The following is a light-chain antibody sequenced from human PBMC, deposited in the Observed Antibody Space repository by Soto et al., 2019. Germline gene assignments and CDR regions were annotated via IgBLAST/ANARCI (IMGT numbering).Light chain of an antibody. V-gene: IGKV3-20*01. CDR1: QSVSRSY. Sequence: EFVLTQSPSTLSLSPGERATLSCRASQSVSRSYLAWYQQKIGQAPRLLIYGASTRATGIPDRFSGSGSGTDFTLTTSRLEPEDFAVYYCQQYGSSPLFGQGTKVDIK. CDR3: QQYGSSPL. CDR2: GAS. J-gene: IGKJ2*01.